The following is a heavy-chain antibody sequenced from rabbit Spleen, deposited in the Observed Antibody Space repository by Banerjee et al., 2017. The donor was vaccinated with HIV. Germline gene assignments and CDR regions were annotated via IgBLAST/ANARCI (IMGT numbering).Heavy chain of an antibody. CDR2: IDTNDGDT. Sequence: QSLEESGGDLVKPGASLTLTCTASGFSFSSNRICWVRQAPGKGLEWIACIDTNDGDTDYANWPKGRFTISKTSSTTVTLQMTSLTAADTATYFCARNYVNAFDPWGPGTLVTVS. V-gene: IGHV1S40*01. CDR1: GFSFSSNR. D-gene: IGHD1-1*01. CDR3: ARNYVNAFDP. J-gene: IGHJ2*01.